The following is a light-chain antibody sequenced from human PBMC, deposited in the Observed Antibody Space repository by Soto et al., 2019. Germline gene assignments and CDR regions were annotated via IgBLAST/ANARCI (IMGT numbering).Light chain of an antibody. J-gene: IGKJ4*01. V-gene: IGKV4-1*01. CDR1: QSVLYSSNNKNY. CDR2: WAS. Sequence: DIVMTQAPDSLAVSLGERATINCKSSQSVLYSSNNKNYLAWYQQKPGQPPNLLIYWASTRESGVPDRFSGSGSGTDFTLPISSLQAEDVAVYYCQQYYSPPFTFGGGTKVEIK. CDR3: QQYYSPPFT.